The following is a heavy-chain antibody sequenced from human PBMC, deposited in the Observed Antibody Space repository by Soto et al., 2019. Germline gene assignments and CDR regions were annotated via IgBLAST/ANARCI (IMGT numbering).Heavy chain of an antibody. V-gene: IGHV4-34*01. CDR3: ARVHGMTTVTTIDY. D-gene: IGHD4-17*01. CDR1: GGSFSGYY. J-gene: IGHJ4*02. Sequence: SETLSLTCAVYGGSFSGYYGSWIRQPPGKGLEWIGEINHSGSTNYNPSLKSRVTISVDTSKNQFSLKLSSVTAADTAVYYCARVHGMTTVTTIDYWGQGTLVTVSS. CDR2: INHSGST.